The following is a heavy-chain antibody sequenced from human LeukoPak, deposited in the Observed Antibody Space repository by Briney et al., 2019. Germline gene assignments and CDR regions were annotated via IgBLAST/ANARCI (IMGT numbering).Heavy chain of an antibody. Sequence: ASVKVSCKASGYTFITYGISWVRQAPGQGLEWMGWISAYNGNTNYAQKLQGRVTMTTDTSTSTAYMELRSLRSDDTAVYYCAVAMGKTNWFDPWGQGTLVTVSS. D-gene: IGHD5-18*01. CDR2: ISAYNGNT. CDR1: GYTFITYG. J-gene: IGHJ5*02. V-gene: IGHV1-18*01. CDR3: AVAMGKTNWFDP.